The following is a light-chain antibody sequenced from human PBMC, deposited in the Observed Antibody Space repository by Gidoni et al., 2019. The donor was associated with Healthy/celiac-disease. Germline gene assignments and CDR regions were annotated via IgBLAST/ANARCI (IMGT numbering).Light chain of an antibody. CDR1: QSVSSSY. J-gene: IGKJ2*01. V-gene: IGKV3-20*01. CDR3: QQYT. Sequence: EVVLTQSPGTMSLSPGERATHSCRASQSVSSSYLAWYPQKPGHAPRLLIYGASSRATGIPDRFSCSGSGTDFALTISRLEPEDFAVYYCQQYTFGQGTKLEIK. CDR2: GAS.